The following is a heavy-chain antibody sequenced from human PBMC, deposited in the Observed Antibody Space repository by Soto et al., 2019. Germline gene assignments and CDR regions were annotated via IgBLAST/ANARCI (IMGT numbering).Heavy chain of an antibody. CDR2: INHSGST. Sequence: PSETLSLTCAVYGGSFSGYYWSWIRQPPGKGLEWIGEINHSGSTNYNPSLKSRVTISVDTSKNQFSLKLSSVTAADTAVYYCARPHYYYYYGMDVWGQGTTVTVSS. J-gene: IGHJ6*02. CDR3: ARPHYYYYYGMDV. CDR1: GGSFSGYY. V-gene: IGHV4-34*01.